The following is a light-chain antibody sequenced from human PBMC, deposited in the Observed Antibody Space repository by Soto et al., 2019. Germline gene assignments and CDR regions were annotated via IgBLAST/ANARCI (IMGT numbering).Light chain of an antibody. CDR3: QQSYSTPIT. J-gene: IGKJ5*01. CDR1: QGISSY. Sequence: DIQLTQSPSSLSASVGDRVTITCRVSQGISSYLNWYQQKPGKAPNLLIYKASSLKSGVPSRFSGSGSGTDFTLTISSLQPEDFATYYCQQSYSTPITFGQGTRLEIK. CDR2: KAS. V-gene: IGKV1-39*01.